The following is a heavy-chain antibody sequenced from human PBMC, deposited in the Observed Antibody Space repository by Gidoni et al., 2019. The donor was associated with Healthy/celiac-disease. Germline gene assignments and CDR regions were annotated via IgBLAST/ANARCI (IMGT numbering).Heavy chain of an antibody. Sequence: QVQLVQSGAEVKKPGASVKVSCKASGYTFTSYYMHWVRQAPGQGLEWMGIINPSGGSTSYAQKFQGRVTMTRDTSTSTVYMELSSLRSEDTAVYYCARDCPPYYDILTGYCTLFDYWGQGTLVTVSS. CDR3: ARDCPPYYDILTGYCTLFDY. J-gene: IGHJ4*02. CDR1: GYTFTSYY. D-gene: IGHD3-9*01. V-gene: IGHV1-46*01. CDR2: INPSGGST.